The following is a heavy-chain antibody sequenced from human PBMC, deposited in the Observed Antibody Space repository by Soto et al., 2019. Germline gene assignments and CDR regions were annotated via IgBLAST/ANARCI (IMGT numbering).Heavy chain of an antibody. CDR1: GGSISSSSYY. V-gene: IGHV4-39*01. J-gene: IGHJ6*02. Sequence: PSETLSLTCTVSGGSISSSSYYWGWIRQPPGKGLEWIGSIYYSGSTYYNPSLKSRVTISVDTSKNQFSLKLSSVTAADTAVYYCARHPVGYYDILTGYPNYYYYGMDVWGQGTTVTVS. D-gene: IGHD3-9*01. CDR2: IYYSGST. CDR3: ARHPVGYYDILTGYPNYYYYGMDV.